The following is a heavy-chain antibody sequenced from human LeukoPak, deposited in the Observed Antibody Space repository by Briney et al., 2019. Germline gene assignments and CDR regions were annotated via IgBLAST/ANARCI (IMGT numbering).Heavy chain of an antibody. CDR2: VNPSHAYQ. D-gene: IGHD3-22*01. V-gene: IGHV3-21*06. Sequence: GGSLRLSCAASGFSFRAYTMNWVRQAPGKGLEWVSSVNPSHAYQFYADSVKGRFTISRDNANNSLFLQMDSLRAEDTAVYYCARDRDYYDSNSFSPDAFDIWGQGTMVTVSS. J-gene: IGHJ3*02. CDR1: GFSFRAYT. CDR3: ARDRDYYDSNSFSPDAFDI.